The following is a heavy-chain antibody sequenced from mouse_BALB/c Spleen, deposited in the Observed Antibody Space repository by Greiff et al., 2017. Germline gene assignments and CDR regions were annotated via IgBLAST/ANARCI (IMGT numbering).Heavy chain of an antibody. CDR2: ISYSGST. D-gene: IGHD3-1*01. Sequence: VQLKESGPGLVKPSQSLSLTCTVTGYSITSDYAWNWIRQFPGNKLEWMGYISYSGSTSYNPSLKSRISITRDTSKNQFFLQLNSVTTEDTATYYCARSGDFWFAYWGQGTLVTVSA. V-gene: IGHV3-2*02. CDR3: ARSGDFWFAY. J-gene: IGHJ3*01. CDR1: GYSITSDYA.